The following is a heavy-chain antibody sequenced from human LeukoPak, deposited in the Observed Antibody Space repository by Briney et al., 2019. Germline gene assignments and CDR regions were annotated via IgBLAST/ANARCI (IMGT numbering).Heavy chain of an antibody. CDR2: IYPGDSDT. D-gene: IGHD4-17*01. CDR3: ATYGDYDAFDI. J-gene: IGHJ3*02. Sequence: GESLKISCXGSGYSFTSYWIGWERQMPGKGLEWMRIIYPGDSDTRYSPSFQGQVTISADKSISTAYLQWSSLKASDTAMYYCATYGDYDAFDIWGQGTMVTVSP. V-gene: IGHV5-51*01. CDR1: GYSFTSYW.